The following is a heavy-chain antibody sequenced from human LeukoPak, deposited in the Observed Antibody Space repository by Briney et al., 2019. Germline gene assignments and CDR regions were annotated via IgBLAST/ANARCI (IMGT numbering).Heavy chain of an antibody. J-gene: IGHJ6*02. CDR2: MNSDGSST. Sequence: GGSLRLSCAASGFTFSSYWMHWVRQAPGEGLVWVSRMNSDGSSTNYADSVKGRFTISRDNAKNTLYLQMNSLRAEDTAVYYCARAMGYYYGMDVWGQGTTATVSS. CDR3: ARAMGYYYGMDV. CDR1: GFTFSSYW. V-gene: IGHV3-74*01.